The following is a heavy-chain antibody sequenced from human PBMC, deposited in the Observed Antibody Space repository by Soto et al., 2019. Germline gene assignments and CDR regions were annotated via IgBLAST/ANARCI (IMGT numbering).Heavy chain of an antibody. D-gene: IGHD3-10*01. CDR1: GGTFSSYT. CDR3: AREEYYYGSGAFFDY. CDR2: IIPILGIA. J-gene: IGHJ4*02. V-gene: IGHV1-69*04. Sequence: SVKVSCKASGGTFSSYTIGWVRQAPGQGLEWMGMIIPILGIANYAQKFQGRVTITADKSTSTAYMELSSLRSEDTAVYYCAREEYYYGSGAFFDYWGQGTLVTVSS.